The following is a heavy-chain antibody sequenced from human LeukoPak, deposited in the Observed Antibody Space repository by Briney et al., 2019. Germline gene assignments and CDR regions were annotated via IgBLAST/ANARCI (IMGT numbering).Heavy chain of an antibody. Sequence: GASVKVSCKASGYTFTGYYMHWVRQAPGQGLERMGWINPNSGGTNYAQKFQGWVTMTRDTSISTAYMELSRLRSDDTAVYYCARGKEPARPGYYYYYGMDVWGQGTTVTVSS. CDR3: ARGKEPARPGYYYYYGMDV. CDR1: GYTFTGYY. J-gene: IGHJ6*02. D-gene: IGHD6-6*01. CDR2: INPNSGGT. V-gene: IGHV1-2*04.